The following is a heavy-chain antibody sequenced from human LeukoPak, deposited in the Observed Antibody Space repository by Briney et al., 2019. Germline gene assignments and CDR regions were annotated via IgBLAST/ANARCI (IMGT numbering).Heavy chain of an antibody. V-gene: IGHV3-30*01. Sequence: GGSLRLSCAASGFTFSGYAMHWVRQAPGKGLEWVALMPYEGGNTYYADSVKGRFTVSRDNSKNTLFLQMNSLRAEDTAVYYCARCVRGPKYYYYYMDVWGKGTTVTVS. CDR3: ARCVRGPKYYYYYMDV. CDR1: GFTFSGYA. J-gene: IGHJ6*03. CDR2: MPYEGGNT. D-gene: IGHD2-8*01.